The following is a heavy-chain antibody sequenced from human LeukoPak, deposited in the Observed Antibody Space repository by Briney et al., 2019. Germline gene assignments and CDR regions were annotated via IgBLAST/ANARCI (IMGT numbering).Heavy chain of an antibody. V-gene: IGHV4-59*08. Sequence: SETLSLTCTVSGGSISSYYWSWIRQPPGKGLEWIGYIYYSGSTNYNPSLKSRVTISVDTSKNQFSLKLSSVTAADTAVYYCARQPSSSWCDYWGQGTLVTVSS. D-gene: IGHD6-13*01. CDR1: GGSISSYY. J-gene: IGHJ4*02. CDR3: ARQPSSSWCDY. CDR2: IYYSGST.